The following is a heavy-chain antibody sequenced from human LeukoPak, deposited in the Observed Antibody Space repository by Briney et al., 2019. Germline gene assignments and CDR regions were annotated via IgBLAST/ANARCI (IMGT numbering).Heavy chain of an antibody. CDR2: INPNDGDT. V-gene: IGHV1-2*02. Sequence: GASVKVSCKASGYTFTDYYMHWVRQAPGQGFEWMGWINPNDGDTNYAQKFQGRVTMTRDTSISTAHMEVSRLRSDDTAVYYCARANFLYCSSTTCLFDYWGQGTVVTVSS. CDR1: GYTFTDYY. CDR3: ARANFLYCSSTTCLFDY. J-gene: IGHJ4*02. D-gene: IGHD2-2*01.